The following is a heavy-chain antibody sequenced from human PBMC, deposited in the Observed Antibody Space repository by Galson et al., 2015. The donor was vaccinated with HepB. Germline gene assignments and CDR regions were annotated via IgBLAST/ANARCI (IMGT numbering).Heavy chain of an antibody. V-gene: IGHV3-13*04. J-gene: IGHJ6*02. CDR1: GFSFSSYD. D-gene: IGHD6-6*01. Sequence: SLRLSCAASGFSFSSYDMHWVRQVIGKGLEWVSAIGTAGDTYYPDSVKGRFTISRENAKNSLYLEMNSLRPGDAAVYYCARATYVSSSFFYYGMDVWGQGTTVTVSS. CDR3: ARATYVSSSFFYYGMDV. CDR2: IGTAGDT.